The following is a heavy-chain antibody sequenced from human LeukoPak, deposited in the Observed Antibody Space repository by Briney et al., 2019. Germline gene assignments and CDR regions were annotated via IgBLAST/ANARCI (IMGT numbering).Heavy chain of an antibody. CDR1: GFTFSSYA. D-gene: IGHD2-15*01. J-gene: IGHJ4*02. CDR3: ANSERVVAATLDY. V-gene: IGHV3-30*04. Sequence: GRSLRLSCAASGFTFSSYAMHWVRQDPGKGLEWVAVISYDGSNKYYADSVKGRFTISRDNSKNTLYLQMNSLRAEDTAVYYCANSERVVAATLDYWGQGTLVTVSS. CDR2: ISYDGSNK.